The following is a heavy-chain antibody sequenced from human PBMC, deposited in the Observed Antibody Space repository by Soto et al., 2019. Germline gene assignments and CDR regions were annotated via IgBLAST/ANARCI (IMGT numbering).Heavy chain of an antibody. V-gene: IGHV3-7*01. Sequence: GGSLRLSCAASGFTFSSYLMSWVRQAPGKGLEWVANIKQDGSEKYYVDSVKGRFTISRDNAKNSLYLQMNSLRAEDTAVYYCARDTPPARPDYWGQGTLVTVSS. CDR3: ARDTPPARPDY. CDR1: GFTFSSYL. D-gene: IGHD6-6*01. J-gene: IGHJ4*02. CDR2: IKQDGSEK.